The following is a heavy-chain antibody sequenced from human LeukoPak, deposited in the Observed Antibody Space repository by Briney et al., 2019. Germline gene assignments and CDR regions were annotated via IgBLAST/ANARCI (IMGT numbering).Heavy chain of an antibody. V-gene: IGHV4-59*08. Sequence: SETLSLTCTVSGGSISSYYWSWIRQPPGKGLEWIGYIYYSGSTNYNPSLKSRVTISVDTSKNQFSLKLSSVTAADTAVYYCARHHPSGSFDYWGQGTLVTVSS. D-gene: IGHD1-26*01. CDR2: IYYSGST. J-gene: IGHJ4*02. CDR3: ARHHPSGSFDY. CDR1: GGSISSYY.